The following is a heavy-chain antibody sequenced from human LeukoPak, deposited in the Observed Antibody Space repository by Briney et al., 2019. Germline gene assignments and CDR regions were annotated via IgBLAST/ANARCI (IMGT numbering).Heavy chain of an antibody. D-gene: IGHD3-10*01. CDR2: IYYSGST. V-gene: IGHV4-59*01. Sequence: SETLSLTCTVSGGSISSYYWSWIRQPPGKGLEWIGYIYYSGSTNYNPSLKSRVTISVDTSKNQFSLKLSSVTAADTAVYYCARLVYYGSGSYYYFDYWGQGTLVTVSS. CDR3: ARLVYYGSGSYYYFDY. CDR1: GGSISSYY. J-gene: IGHJ4*02.